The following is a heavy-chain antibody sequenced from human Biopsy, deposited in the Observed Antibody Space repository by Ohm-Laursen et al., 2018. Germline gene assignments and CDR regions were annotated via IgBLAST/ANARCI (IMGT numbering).Heavy chain of an antibody. V-gene: IGHV1-24*01. Sequence: SVKVSCKVSGYTLTALSMHWVRQAPGRGLEWMGGFAPENGKTIYAQKFQGRVTMTEDTSTDTAYMELSSLRSEDTAVYYCAADINVWNVNYWGQGTHVTVSS. CDR2: FAPENGKT. J-gene: IGHJ4*02. CDR3: AADINVWNVNY. CDR1: GYTLTALS. D-gene: IGHD1-1*01.